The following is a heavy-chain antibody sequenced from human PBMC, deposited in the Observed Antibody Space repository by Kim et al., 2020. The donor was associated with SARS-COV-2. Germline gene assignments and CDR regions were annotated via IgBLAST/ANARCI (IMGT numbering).Heavy chain of an antibody. V-gene: IGHV3-30*03. Sequence: GGSLRLSCAASGFTFSFYGMHWVRQAPGKGLEWVAAISYVGNNQYYADSVKGRFSISRDNSKDTLFLQMNSLRADDTAVYFCARANVVVVAATRYYNGMDVWGPGTTVTVSS. J-gene: IGHJ6*02. D-gene: IGHD2-15*01. CDR3: ARANVVVVAATRYYNGMDV. CDR1: GFTFSFYG. CDR2: ISYVGNNQ.